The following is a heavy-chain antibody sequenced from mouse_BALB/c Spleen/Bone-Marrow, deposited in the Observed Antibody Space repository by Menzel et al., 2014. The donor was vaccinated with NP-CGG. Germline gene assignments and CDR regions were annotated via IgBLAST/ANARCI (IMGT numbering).Heavy chain of an antibody. CDR2: INPSTGYT. CDR3: ARGTVVAYYYAMDY. Sequence: VQLVESGAELAKPGASVKMSCKASGYTFTSYWMHWVKQRPGQGLEWIGYINPSTGYTEYNQKFKDKATLTADKSSSTAYMQLSSLTSEDSAVYCCARGTVVAYYYAMDYWGQGTSVTVSS. J-gene: IGHJ4*01. D-gene: IGHD1-1*01. CDR1: GYTFTSYW. V-gene: IGHV1-7*01.